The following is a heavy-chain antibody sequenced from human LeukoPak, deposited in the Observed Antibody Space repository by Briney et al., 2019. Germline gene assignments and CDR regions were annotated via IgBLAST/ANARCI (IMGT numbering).Heavy chain of an antibody. CDR2: MNSAGPTI. J-gene: IGHJ4*02. V-gene: IGHV3-74*01. Sequence: GGSLRLSCAASGFTISGFWMHWVRQVPGEGLVWVARMNSAGPTINYADAVKGRFTISRDNVRNTLHLHMNSLSVEDTAVYYCGREVGGGSQHGGQGTLVTVSS. D-gene: IGHD2-15*01. CDR1: GFTISGFW. CDR3: GREVGGGSQH.